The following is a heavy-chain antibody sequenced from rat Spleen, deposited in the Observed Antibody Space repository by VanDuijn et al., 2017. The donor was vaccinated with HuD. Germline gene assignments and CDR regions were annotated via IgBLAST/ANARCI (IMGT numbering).Heavy chain of an antibody. CDR2: ISYDGSST. J-gene: IGHJ1*01. Sequence: EVQLVESGGGLVQPGRSLKLSCAASGFTFSDYYMAWVRQAPTKGLEWVATISYDGSSTYYRDSVKGRFTISRDNAKSTLYLQMDSLRSEDTATYYCARQGTTPHWYFDFWGPGTMVTVSS. CDR3: ARQGTTPHWYFDF. V-gene: IGHV5-7*01. CDR1: GFTFSDYY. D-gene: IGHD1-10*01.